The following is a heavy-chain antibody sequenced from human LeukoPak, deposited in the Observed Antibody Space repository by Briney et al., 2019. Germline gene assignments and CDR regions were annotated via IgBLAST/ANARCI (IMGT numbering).Heavy chain of an antibody. V-gene: IGHV4-4*07. CDR1: GGSISSYY. CDR3: AGGRYSSSPEYFDY. J-gene: IGHJ4*02. CDR2: IYTSGST. D-gene: IGHD6-6*01. Sequence: PSETLSLTCTVSGGSISSYYWSWIRQPAGKGLEWIGRIYTSGSTNYNPSLKSRVTISVDKSKNQFSLKLSSVTAADTAVYYCAGGRYSSSPEYFDYWGQGTLVTVSS.